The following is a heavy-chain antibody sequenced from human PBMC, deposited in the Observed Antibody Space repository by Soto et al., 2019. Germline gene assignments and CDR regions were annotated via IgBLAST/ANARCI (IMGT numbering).Heavy chain of an antibody. V-gene: IGHV1-69*04. Sequence: ASVKVSCKGSGGTFNRYTITWVRQAPGQGLEWMGRIIPMFGIASYAQNFQGRVTITADKSTSTAYMELSSLRSEDTAVYYCARDSGRSDVVPAAISAMDAWGQGTTLTVSS. CDR2: IIPMFGIA. CDR1: GGTFNRYT. D-gene: IGHD2-2*01. J-gene: IGHJ6*02. CDR3: ARDSGRSDVVPAAISAMDA.